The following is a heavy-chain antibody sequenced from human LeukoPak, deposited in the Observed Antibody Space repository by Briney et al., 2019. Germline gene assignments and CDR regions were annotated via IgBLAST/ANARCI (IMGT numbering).Heavy chain of an antibody. V-gene: IGHV4-4*07. D-gene: IGHD6-19*01. CDR1: GGSISSYY. J-gene: IGHJ4*02. CDR3: AGRAQTTGWSFDY. Sequence: SETLSLTCTVSGGSISSYYWSWIRQPAGKGLEWIGRIYTSGSTNYNPSLKGRVAMSVDTSKNQFSLELSSVTAADTAVYYCAGRAQTTGWSFDYWGQGALVTVSS. CDR2: IYTSGST.